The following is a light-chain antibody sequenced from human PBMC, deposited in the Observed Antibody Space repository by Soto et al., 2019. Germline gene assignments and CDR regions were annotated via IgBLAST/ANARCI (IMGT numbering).Light chain of an antibody. CDR1: SSDVGRYNL. CDR3: CSYAGTSTYV. J-gene: IGLJ1*01. CDR2: EVS. V-gene: IGLV2-23*02. Sequence: QSALTQPASVSGSPGQSITISCTGGSSDVGRYNLVSWHQQHPGKAPKLMIYEVSKRPSGVSSRFSGSKSGNTASLTISGLQAEDEADYYCCSYAGTSTYVFGTGTKVTVL.